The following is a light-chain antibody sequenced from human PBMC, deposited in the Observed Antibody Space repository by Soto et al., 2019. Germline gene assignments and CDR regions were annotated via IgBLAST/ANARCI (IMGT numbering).Light chain of an antibody. Sequence: AIRMTQSPSSLSASTGDRVTITCRASQGISSYLAWYQQKPGKAPKLLIYAASTLQSGVPSRLSGSGSGTDFTLTISCLQSEDFATYYCQQYHSDPLTFGGRNKVDIK. V-gene: IGKV1-8*01. CDR2: AAS. CDR3: QQYHSDPLT. J-gene: IGKJ4*01. CDR1: QGISSY.